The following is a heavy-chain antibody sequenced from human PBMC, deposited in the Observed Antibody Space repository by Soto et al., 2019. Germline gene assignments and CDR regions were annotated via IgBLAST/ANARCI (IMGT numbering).Heavy chain of an antibody. CDR1: GYSISSSNW. V-gene: IGHV4-28*01. J-gene: IGHJ5*02. CDR3: ARNLYENWNLAGSGWFDP. D-gene: IGHD1-7*01. CDR2: IYYSGST. Sequence: PSETLSLTCAVSGYSISSSNWWGWIRQPPGKGLEWIGYIYYSGSTYYNPSLKSRVTMSVDTSKNQFSLKLSSVTAVDTAVYYCARNLYENWNLAGSGWFDPWGQGTLVTVS.